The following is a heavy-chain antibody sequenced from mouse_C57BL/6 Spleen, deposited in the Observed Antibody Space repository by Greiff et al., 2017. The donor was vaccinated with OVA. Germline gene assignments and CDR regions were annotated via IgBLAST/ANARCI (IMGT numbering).Heavy chain of an antibody. CDR2: IWTGGGT. Sequence: VQLQESGPGLVAPSPSLSITCTVSGFSLTSYAISWVRQPPGKDLEWLGVIWTGGGTHYNSAPKSRLSNSKDNSKSQVFLKMNSLQTDDTASYYCASNGHSSGLYYFDHWAQGTTPTVSS. J-gene: IGHJ2*01. CDR1: GFSLTSYA. V-gene: IGHV2-9-1*01. D-gene: IGHD3-2*02. CDR3: ASNGHSSGLYYFDH.